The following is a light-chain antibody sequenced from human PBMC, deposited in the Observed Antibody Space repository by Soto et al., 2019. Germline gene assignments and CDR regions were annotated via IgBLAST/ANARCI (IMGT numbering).Light chain of an antibody. J-gene: IGKJ1*01. CDR2: DAF. Sequence: EIVLTQSPATLSVSPGESVTLSCRASQSVSRKLAWYQQKPGQAPRLLMYDAFTRATGIPARFSGSGSGTEFTLTISSLQSEDFAVYYCQQYNNWPRTFGQGTKVDI. CDR1: QSVSRK. V-gene: IGKV3D-15*01. CDR3: QQYNNWPRT.